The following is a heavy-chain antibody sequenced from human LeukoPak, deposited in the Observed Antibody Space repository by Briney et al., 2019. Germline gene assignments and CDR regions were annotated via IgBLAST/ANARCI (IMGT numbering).Heavy chain of an antibody. V-gene: IGHV7-4-1*02. J-gene: IGHJ6*03. CDR3: ARVGAFGGFIRYYYHYMDV. D-gene: IGHD3-16*01. CDR1: GYTFTGYV. CDR2: INTNTGNS. Sequence: GASVKVFCKASGYTFTGYVMNWVRQAPGQGLEWMGWINTNTGNSTYAQGFTGRFVFSLDTSVSTAYLQISNLKAEDTAVYYCARVGAFGGFIRYYYHYMDVWGKGTTVTVSS.